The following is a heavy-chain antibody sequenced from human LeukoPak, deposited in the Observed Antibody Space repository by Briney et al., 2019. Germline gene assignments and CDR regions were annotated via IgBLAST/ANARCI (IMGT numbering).Heavy chain of an antibody. Sequence: ASVKVSCKASGYTFTGHYMHWVRQAPGQGLEWMGWLNPNSGGTNYAQKFQGRVTLTRDTSIITAYMGLTRLRSDDTAVYYCARDRTTVTTGYYGMDVWGQGTTVTVSS. J-gene: IGHJ6*02. CDR3: ARDRTTVTTGYYGMDV. V-gene: IGHV1-2*02. CDR2: LNPNSGGT. D-gene: IGHD4-17*01. CDR1: GYTFTGHY.